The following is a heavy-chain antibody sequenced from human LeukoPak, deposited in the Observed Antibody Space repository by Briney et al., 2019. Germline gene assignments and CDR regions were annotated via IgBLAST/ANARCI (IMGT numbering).Heavy chain of an antibody. J-gene: IGHJ4*01. CDR2: INTDGSST. V-gene: IGHV3-74*01. CDR1: GLTFSSYW. Sequence: PGGSLRLSCAASGLTFSSYWMHWVRQAPGKGLVWVSRINTDGSSTSYADSVKGRFTISRDNAKNTLYLQMNSLRAEDTAVYYCARDTYDSSGYYYGPFDYWGHGTLVTVSS. CDR3: ARDTYDSSGYYYGPFDY. D-gene: IGHD3-22*01.